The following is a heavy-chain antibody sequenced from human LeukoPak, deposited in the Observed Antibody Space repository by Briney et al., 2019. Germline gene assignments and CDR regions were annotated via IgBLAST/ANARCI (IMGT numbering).Heavy chain of an antibody. V-gene: IGHV4-59*01. CDR2: IYYSGST. CDR1: GGSISSYY. J-gene: IGHJ3*02. D-gene: IGHD3-10*01. CDR3: ARTLRMVRGVITNDAFDI. Sequence: SETLSLTCTVSGGSISSYYWSWIRQPPGKGLEWIGYIYYSGSTNYNPSPKSRVTISVDTSKNQFSLKLSSVTAADTAVYYCARTLRMVRGVITNDAFDIWGQGTMVTVSS.